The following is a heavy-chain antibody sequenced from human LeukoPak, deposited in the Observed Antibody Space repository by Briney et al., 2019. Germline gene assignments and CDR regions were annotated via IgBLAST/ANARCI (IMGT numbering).Heavy chain of an antibody. CDR3: ALIFGVVIGSWFDP. V-gene: IGHV4-34*01. CDR2: INHSGST. J-gene: IGHJ5*02. Sequence: SETLSLTCAVYGGSFSGYYWSWIRQPPGKGLEWIGEINHSGSTNYNPSLKSRVTISVDTSKNQFSLQLSSVTAADTAVYYCALIFGVVIGSWFDPWGQGTLVTVSS. CDR1: GGSFSGYY. D-gene: IGHD3-3*01.